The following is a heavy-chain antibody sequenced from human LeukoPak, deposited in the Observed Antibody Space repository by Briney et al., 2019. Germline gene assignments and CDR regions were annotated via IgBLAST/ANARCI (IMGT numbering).Heavy chain of an antibody. CDR3: AKVRGGGLLDY. V-gene: IGHV3-23*01. Sequence: GGSLRLSCAASGFTFSSYAMSWGRQAPGKGLWWVSAISGSGGSTYYADSVKGRFIISRDNSKNTLYLKMNSLRAEDTAVYCCAKVRGGGLLDYWGQGTLVTVSS. CDR1: GFTFSSYA. J-gene: IGHJ4*02. D-gene: IGHD3-16*01. CDR2: ISGSGGST.